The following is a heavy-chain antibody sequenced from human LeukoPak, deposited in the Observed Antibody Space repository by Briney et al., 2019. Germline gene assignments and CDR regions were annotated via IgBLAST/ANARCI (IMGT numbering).Heavy chain of an antibody. CDR3: ASFDYGDYVSDY. V-gene: IGHV4-34*01. J-gene: IGHJ4*02. CDR2: INHSGST. D-gene: IGHD4-17*01. CDR1: GGSFSGYY. Sequence: SETLSLTCAVYGGSFSGYYWSWIRQPPGKGLEWIGGINHSGSTNYNPSLKSRVTISVDTSKNQFSLKLSSVTAADTAVYYCASFDYGDYVSDYWGQGTLVTVSS.